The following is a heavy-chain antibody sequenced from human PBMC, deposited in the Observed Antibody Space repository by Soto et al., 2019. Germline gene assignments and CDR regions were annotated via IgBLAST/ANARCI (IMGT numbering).Heavy chain of an antibody. D-gene: IGHD2-21*01. CDR3: AKVAPFILGSPF. CDR1: GFDFSGSE. Sequence: QSGGSLRLSCTASGFDFSGSEMNWFRQAPGKGLEWVAYITGSGGAMFHADSVKGRFSISRDNAKNSLFLEMNNLTADDAGVYYCAKVAPFILGSPFWGQGTLVTVSS. V-gene: IGHV3-48*03. CDR2: ITGSGGAM. J-gene: IGHJ4*02.